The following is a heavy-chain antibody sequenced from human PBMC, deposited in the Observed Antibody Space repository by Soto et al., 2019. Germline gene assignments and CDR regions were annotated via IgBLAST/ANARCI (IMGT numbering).Heavy chain of an antibody. V-gene: IGHV1-69*02. CDR3: ARGGIAAAADGYYFDY. CDR1: GGTFSSYT. D-gene: IGHD6-13*01. CDR2: IIPILGIA. Sequence: ASVKVSCKASGGTFSSYTISWVRQAPGQGLEWMGRIIPILGIANYAQKFQGRVTITADKSTSTAYMELSSLRSEDTAVYYCARGGIAAAADGYYFDYWGQGTLVTVSS. J-gene: IGHJ4*02.